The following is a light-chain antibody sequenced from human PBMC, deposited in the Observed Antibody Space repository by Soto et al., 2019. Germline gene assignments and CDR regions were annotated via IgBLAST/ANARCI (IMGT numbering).Light chain of an antibody. Sequence: QSALTQPASVSGSPGQSITISCTGTSSDVGAYNYVSWYQQLPDKAPKLMIYDVTYRPSGVSNRFSGSKSGNTASLTISGLQAEDAADYFCSSYTTSSTLVFGGGTKVTVL. CDR1: SSDVGAYNY. V-gene: IGLV2-14*01. CDR2: DVT. J-gene: IGLJ3*02. CDR3: SSYTTSSTLV.